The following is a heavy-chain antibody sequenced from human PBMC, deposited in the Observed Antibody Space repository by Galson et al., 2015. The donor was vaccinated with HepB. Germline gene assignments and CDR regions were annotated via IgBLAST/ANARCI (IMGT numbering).Heavy chain of an antibody. CDR2: ISAYNGNT. V-gene: IGHV1-18*01. CDR3: ARREMATHYYYYGMDV. CDR1: GYTFTSYG. D-gene: IGHD5-24*01. J-gene: IGHJ6*02. Sequence: SVKVSCKASGYTFTSYGISWVRQAPGQGLEWMGWISAYNGNTNYAQKHQGRVTMTTDTSTSTAYMELRSLRSDDTAVYYCARREMATHYYYYGMDVWGQGTTVTVSS.